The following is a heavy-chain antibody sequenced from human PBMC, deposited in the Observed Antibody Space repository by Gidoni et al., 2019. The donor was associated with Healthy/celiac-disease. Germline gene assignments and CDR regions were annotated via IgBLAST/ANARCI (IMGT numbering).Heavy chain of an antibody. CDR3: ARGNRLAPAGSFDY. D-gene: IGHD6-25*01. CDR1: GGTFRSYD. V-gene: IGHV1-69*01. J-gene: IGHJ4*02. Sequence: QVQLVQSGAEVKKPGSSVKVSCKASGGTFRSYDISWVRQAPGQGLEWMGRIIPILGTANYAQKFQGRVTITADESTSTAYMELSSLRSEDTAVYYCARGNRLAPAGSFDYWGQGTLVTVSS. CDR2: IIPILGTA.